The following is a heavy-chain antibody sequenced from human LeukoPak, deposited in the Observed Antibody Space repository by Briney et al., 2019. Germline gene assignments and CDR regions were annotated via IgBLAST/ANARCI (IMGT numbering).Heavy chain of an antibody. V-gene: IGHV1-69*01. CDR2: IIPIFGTA. J-gene: IGHJ2*01. CDR3: ARETSIVGATHWYFDL. CDR1: GGTFSSYA. Sequence: SVKVSCKASGGTFSSYAISWVRQAPGQGLERMGGIIPIFGTANYAQKFQGRVTITADESTSTAYMELSSLRSEDTAVYYCARETSIVGATHWYFDLWGRGTLVTVSS. D-gene: IGHD1-26*01.